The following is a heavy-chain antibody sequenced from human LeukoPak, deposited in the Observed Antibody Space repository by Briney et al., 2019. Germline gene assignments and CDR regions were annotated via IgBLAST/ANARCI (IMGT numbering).Heavy chain of an antibody. D-gene: IGHD3-22*01. CDR1: GFTFSSNY. CDR2: IYSGGST. V-gene: IGHV3-66*01. Sequence: GGSLRLSCAASGFTFSSNYMSWVRQAPGKGLEWVSLIYSGGSTYYSDAVKGRFTISRDNSKNTLYLQMNSVRAEDTAVYYCARGDYYDPQGMDVWGQGTTVTVSS. CDR3: ARGDYYDPQGMDV. J-gene: IGHJ6*02.